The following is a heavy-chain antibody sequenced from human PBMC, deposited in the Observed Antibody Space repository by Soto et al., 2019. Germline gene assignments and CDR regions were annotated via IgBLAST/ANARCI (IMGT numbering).Heavy chain of an antibody. V-gene: IGHV1-3*01. D-gene: IGHD5-18*01. Sequence: GASVKVSCKASGYTFTSYAMHWVRQAPGQRLEWMGWINAGNGNTKYSQKFQGRVTITRDTSASTAYMELSSLRSEDTAVYYCARDRGKLWSKNWFDPWGQGTLVTVSS. CDR3: ARDRGKLWSKNWFDP. J-gene: IGHJ5*02. CDR1: GYTFTSYA. CDR2: INAGNGNT.